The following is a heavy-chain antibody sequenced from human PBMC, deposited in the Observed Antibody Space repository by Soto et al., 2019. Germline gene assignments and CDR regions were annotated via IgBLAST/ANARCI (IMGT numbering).Heavy chain of an antibody. Sequence: LRLSCAASGFTFSSYAMNWVRQAPGKGLEWVPVISGSGGSTYYADSVKGRFTISRDNSKNTLYLQMNSLRAEDTAVYYCAKDLYGDYGATGEDWGQGTLVTVSS. CDR3: AKDLYGDYGATGED. D-gene: IGHD4-17*01. J-gene: IGHJ4*02. CDR1: GFTFSSYA. V-gene: IGHV3-23*01. CDR2: ISGSGGST.